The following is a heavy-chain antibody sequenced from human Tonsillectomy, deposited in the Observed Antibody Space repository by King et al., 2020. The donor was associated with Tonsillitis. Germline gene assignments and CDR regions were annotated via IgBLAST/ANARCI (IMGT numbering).Heavy chain of an antibody. CDR1: GFTFNDAW. J-gene: IGHJ6*03. D-gene: IGHD6-19*01. Sequence: VQLVESGGGLVKPGGSLRLSCVASGFTFNDAWMNWVRQAPGKGLEWVGRIKSQTDGETTDYAAPVKGRFTISRDDSKNTLYLQMNSLKTEDTAVYYCTTDNKYSSGWYPYYDYYYMDVWGKGTTVTVSS. V-gene: IGHV3-15*07. CDR2: IKSQTDGETT. CDR3: TTDNKYSSGWYPYYDYYYMDV.